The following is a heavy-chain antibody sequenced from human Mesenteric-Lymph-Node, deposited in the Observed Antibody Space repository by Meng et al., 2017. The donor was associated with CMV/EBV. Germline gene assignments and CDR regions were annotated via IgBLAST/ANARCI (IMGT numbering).Heavy chain of an antibody. CDR1: GFTFSNYR. D-gene: IGHD6-6*01. CDR2: ISSGTTYI. J-gene: IGHJ5*02. Sequence: GGSLRLSCAGSGFTFSNYRMNWVRQAPGKGLEWVSSISSGTTYIDYADSVKGRFTISRDNAKNSLYLQMNSLRPEDTAVYYCARDLKYLMEYYSSSYLDTWGQGTLVTVSS. V-gene: IGHV3-21*01. CDR3: ARDLKYLMEYYSSSYLDT.